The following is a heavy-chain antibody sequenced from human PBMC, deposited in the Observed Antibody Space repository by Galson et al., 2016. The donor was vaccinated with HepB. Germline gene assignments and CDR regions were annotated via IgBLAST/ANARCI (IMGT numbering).Heavy chain of an antibody. Sequence: SLRLSCAASGLIFSRSWMTWVRQAPGKGLEWVANVNPDGSETYYLASVKGRFTVSRDNAKNLLYLEINGLRAEDTAGYYCARDVGWSSFDNCGRGTLVTVS. V-gene: IGHV3-7*03. CDR2: VNPDGSET. J-gene: IGHJ4*02. D-gene: IGHD3-10*01. CDR3: ARDVGWSSFDN. CDR1: GLIFSRSW.